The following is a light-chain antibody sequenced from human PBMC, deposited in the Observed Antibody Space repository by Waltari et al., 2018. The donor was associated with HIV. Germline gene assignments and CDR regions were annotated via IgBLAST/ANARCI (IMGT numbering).Light chain of an antibody. CDR1: NSTGGNNF. CDR3: ASWDDKLNHWV. V-gene: IGLV1-44*01. J-gene: IGLJ3*02. Sequence: QSVLTQTPSASRAPGQRILMSCSGPNSTGGNNFVAWFQQVSGGAPKLVIYRNDQRPSGVPARFSAAKSGSTASLAIAGLQSDDEAEYFCASWDDKLNHWVFGGGTKLTV. CDR2: RND.